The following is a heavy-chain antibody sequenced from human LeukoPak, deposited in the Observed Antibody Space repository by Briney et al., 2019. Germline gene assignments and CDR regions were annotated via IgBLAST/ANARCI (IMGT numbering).Heavy chain of an antibody. CDR2: IYYSGST. J-gene: IGHJ4*02. CDR1: GGSISSSTYY. D-gene: IGHD2-15*01. CDR3: ARGMPAAGQNYFDS. Sequence: SETLSLTCTVSGGSISSSTYYWDWIRQPPGKGLEWIASIYYSGSTYYNPSLKSRVTISVDTYKNPFSLRVISVTAADTALYYCARGMPAAGQNYFDSWGQGTLVTVSS. V-gene: IGHV4-39*07.